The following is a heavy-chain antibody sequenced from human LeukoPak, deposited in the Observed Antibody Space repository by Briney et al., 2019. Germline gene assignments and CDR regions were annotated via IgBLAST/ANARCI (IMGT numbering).Heavy chain of an antibody. Sequence: SETLSLTCTVSGGSIRPYYWSWLRQPPGKGPEYVGYIFHTGGTNYNPSLGSRVTFSLDTSKNQFSLKLSSVTAADTAVYYCARLGFCRGDNCLDDYWGQGTLVTVSS. J-gene: IGHJ4*02. CDR2: IFHTGGT. V-gene: IGHV4-59*08. CDR3: ARLGFCRGDNCLDDY. CDR1: GGSIRPYY. D-gene: IGHD2-15*01.